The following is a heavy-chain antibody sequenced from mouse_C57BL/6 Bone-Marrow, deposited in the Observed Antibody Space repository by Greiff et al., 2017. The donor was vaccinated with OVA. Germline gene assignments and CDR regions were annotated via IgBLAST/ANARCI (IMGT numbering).Heavy chain of an antibody. CDR2: INPNNGGT. D-gene: IGHD2-3*01. Sequence: EVKLQESGPELVKPGASVKIPCKASGYTFTDYNMDWVKQSHGKSLEWIGDINPNNGGTIYNQKFKGKATLTVDKSSSTAYMELRSLTSEDTAVYYCARSFGLLYDGRGFDYWGQGTTLTVSS. V-gene: IGHV1-18*01. CDR3: ARSFGLLYDGRGFDY. J-gene: IGHJ2*01. CDR1: GYTFTDYN.